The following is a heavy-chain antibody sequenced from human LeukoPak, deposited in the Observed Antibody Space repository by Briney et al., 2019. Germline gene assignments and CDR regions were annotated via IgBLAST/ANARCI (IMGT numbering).Heavy chain of an antibody. CDR2: INPNGGGT. V-gene: IGHV1-2*02. D-gene: IGHD3-22*01. CDR1: GFTFTGYY. Sequence: ASVKVSCKASGFTFTGYYMHWVRQAPGQGLEWMGWINPNGGGTNYAQKFQGRVTMTRDTSISTAYMELSRLRSDDTAVYYCARVSTMIVNYFDYWGQGTLVTVSS. CDR3: ARVSTMIVNYFDY. J-gene: IGHJ4*02.